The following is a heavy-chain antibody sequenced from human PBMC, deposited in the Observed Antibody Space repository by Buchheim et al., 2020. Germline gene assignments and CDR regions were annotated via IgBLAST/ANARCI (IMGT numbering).Heavy chain of an antibody. CDR3: AKDRPHNWNDRWAKGSSDY. CDR1: GFTFSSYA. J-gene: IGHJ4*02. Sequence: EVQLLESGGGLVQPGGSLRLSCAASGFTFSSYAMSWVRQAPGKGLEWVSAISGSGGSTYYADSVKGRFTISRDNSKNTLYLQMNILRSENTAVDYCAKDRPHNWNDRWAKGSSDYWGQGTL. V-gene: IGHV3-23*01. CDR2: ISGSGGST. D-gene: IGHD1-1*01.